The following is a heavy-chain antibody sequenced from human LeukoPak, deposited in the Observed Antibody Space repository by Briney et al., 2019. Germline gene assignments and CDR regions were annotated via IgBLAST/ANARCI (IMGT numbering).Heavy chain of an antibody. D-gene: IGHD3-22*01. Sequence: QTGGSLRLSCAASGFTLSNYWMSWVRQAPGKGLEWVANIKPDGSEKYYVDSVKGRLTISKDDAKNSLYLQIHSLRADDTAVYYCVRDRFGYSDYWGQGTLVTVSS. V-gene: IGHV3-7*01. CDR2: IKPDGSEK. CDR1: GFTLSNYW. CDR3: VRDRFGYSDY. J-gene: IGHJ4*02.